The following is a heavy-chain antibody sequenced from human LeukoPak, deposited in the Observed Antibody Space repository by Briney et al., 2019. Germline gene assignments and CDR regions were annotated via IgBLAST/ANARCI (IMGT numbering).Heavy chain of an antibody. D-gene: IGHD2-15*01. V-gene: IGHV1-2*02. Sequence: ASVKVSCKASGYTFTGYYMRWVRQAPGQGLEWMGWINPNSGGTNYAQKFQGRVTMTRDTSISTAYMELSRLRSDDTAVYYCVYVVVVAATTYYFDYWGQGTLVTVSS. CDR3: VYVVVVAATTYYFDY. CDR1: GYTFTGYY. CDR2: INPNSGGT. J-gene: IGHJ4*02.